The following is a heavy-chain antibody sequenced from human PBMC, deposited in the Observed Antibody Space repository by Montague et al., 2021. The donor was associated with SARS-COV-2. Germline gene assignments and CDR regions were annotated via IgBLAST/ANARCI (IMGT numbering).Heavy chain of an antibody. Sequence: TLSLTCTVSGGSISSGGYYWSWIRQHPGKGLEWIGYIYYSVSTYYNPSLKSRVTISVDTSKNQFSLKLSSVTAADTAVYYCARLTAGYCSGGSCYWGTGFDYWGQGTLVTVSS. CDR1: GGSISSGGYY. V-gene: IGHV4-31*03. CDR3: ARLTAGYCSGGSCYWGTGFDY. D-gene: IGHD2-15*01. J-gene: IGHJ4*02. CDR2: IYYSVST.